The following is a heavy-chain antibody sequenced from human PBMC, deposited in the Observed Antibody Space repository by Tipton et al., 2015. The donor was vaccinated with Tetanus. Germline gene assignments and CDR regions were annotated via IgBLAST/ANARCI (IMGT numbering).Heavy chain of an antibody. J-gene: IGHJ4*02. Sequence: TLSLTCAVYGGSFSAYYWSWIRQSPGKGLEWIGEINHSGSTTYNPSLKSRATISVDTSRNQFSLTLSSVTAADTAVYYCARGSGWADFWGQGTQVTVSS. D-gene: IGHD6-19*01. CDR1: GGSFSAYY. CDR2: INHSGST. V-gene: IGHV4-34*01. CDR3: ARGSGWADF.